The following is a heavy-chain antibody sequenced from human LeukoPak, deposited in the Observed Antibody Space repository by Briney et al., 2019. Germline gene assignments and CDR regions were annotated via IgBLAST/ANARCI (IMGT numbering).Heavy chain of an antibody. CDR1: GYTFTGYY. J-gene: IGHJ4*02. Sequence: GASVKVSCKASGYTFTGYYMHWVRQAPGQGLEWMGWINPDSGGTNFAQKFQGRVTMTRGTSISTAYMELSRLRSDDTAVYYCGRDFRDSLDYWGQGTLVTVSS. CDR3: GRDFRDSLDY. CDR2: INPDSGGT. V-gene: IGHV1-2*02.